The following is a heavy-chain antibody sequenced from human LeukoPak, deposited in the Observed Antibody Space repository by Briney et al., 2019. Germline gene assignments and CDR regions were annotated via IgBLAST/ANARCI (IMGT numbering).Heavy chain of an antibody. J-gene: IGHJ4*02. CDR2: ISSSSYI. Sequence: GGSLRLSCAASGFTFSGYSMNWVRQAPGKGLEWVSSISSSSYIYYADSVKGRFTISRDNAKNSLYLQMNSLRAEDTAVYYCARGVVRYFDYWGQGALVTVSS. CDR3: ARGVVRYFDY. CDR1: GFTFSGYS. D-gene: IGHD3-9*01. V-gene: IGHV3-69-1*01.